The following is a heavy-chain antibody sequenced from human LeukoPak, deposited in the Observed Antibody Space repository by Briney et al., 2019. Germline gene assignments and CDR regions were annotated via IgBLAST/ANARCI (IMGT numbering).Heavy chain of an antibody. CDR2: ISGSGGST. J-gene: IGHJ5*02. CDR1: GFTFSSYA. V-gene: IGHV3-23*01. D-gene: IGHD4-17*01. CDR3: AKERNDYGDYAVNYNWFDP. Sequence: PGGSLRLSCAASGFTFSSYAMSWVRQAPGKGLEWVSAISGSGGSTYYADSVKGRFTISRDNSKNTLYLQMNSLRAEDTAVYYCAKERNDYGDYAVNYNWFDPWGQGTLVTVSS.